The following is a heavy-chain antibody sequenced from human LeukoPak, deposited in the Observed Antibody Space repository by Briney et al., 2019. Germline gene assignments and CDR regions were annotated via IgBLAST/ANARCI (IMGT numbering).Heavy chain of an antibody. Sequence: AGGSLRLSCAASGFTFSGYWMSWVRQAPGKGLGWVANIKQDGSEKYYVDSVKGRFTISRDNAKNSLYLQMNSLRAEDTAVYYCARDYPVILAGGFDPWGQGTLVTVPS. CDR3: ARDYPVILAGGFDP. CDR1: GFTFSGYW. J-gene: IGHJ5*02. CDR2: IKQDGSEK. V-gene: IGHV3-7*03. D-gene: IGHD2/OR15-2a*01.